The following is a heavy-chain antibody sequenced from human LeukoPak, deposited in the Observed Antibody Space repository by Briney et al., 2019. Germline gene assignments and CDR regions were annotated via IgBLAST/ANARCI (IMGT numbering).Heavy chain of an antibody. J-gene: IGHJ6*04. CDR1: GFTFSSCA. V-gene: IGHV3-30*04. D-gene: IGHD5-18*01. CDR3: ARDLPKNGYPYYYYYGMDV. Sequence: GGSLRLSCAASGFTFSSCAMHWVRQAPGKGLEWVAVISYDGSNKYYADSVKGRFTISRDNSKNTLYLQMNSLRAEDTAVYYCARDLPKNGYPYYYYYGMDVWGKGTTVTVSS. CDR2: ISYDGSNK.